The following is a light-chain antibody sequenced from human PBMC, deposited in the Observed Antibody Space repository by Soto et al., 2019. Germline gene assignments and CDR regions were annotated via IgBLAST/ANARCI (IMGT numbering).Light chain of an antibody. V-gene: IGLV2-23*01. CDR3: CSYAGSSIGV. J-gene: IGLJ3*02. CDR1: NNDVGSYNL. Sequence: QSALTQPASVSGSPGQSITISCTGTNNDVGSYNLVSWYQQHPGQAPKLMIYEGSKRSSGVSDRLSGSKSGNTASLTISGLQAEDEADYYCCSYAGSSIGVFGGGTKLTVL. CDR2: EGS.